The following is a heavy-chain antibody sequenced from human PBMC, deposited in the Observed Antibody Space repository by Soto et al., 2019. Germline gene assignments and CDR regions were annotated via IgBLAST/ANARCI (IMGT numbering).Heavy chain of an antibody. CDR2: IYYSGST. CDR1: GGSISSYY. V-gene: IGHV4-59*01. CDR3: ARRKYSGYADRFDP. J-gene: IGHJ5*02. Sequence: SETLSLTCSVSGGSISSYYWSWIRQPPGKGLEWIGYIYYSGSTNYNPSLKSRVTISVDTSKNQFSLKLSSVTAADTAVYYCARRKYSGYADRFDPWGQGTLVTVSS. D-gene: IGHD5-12*01.